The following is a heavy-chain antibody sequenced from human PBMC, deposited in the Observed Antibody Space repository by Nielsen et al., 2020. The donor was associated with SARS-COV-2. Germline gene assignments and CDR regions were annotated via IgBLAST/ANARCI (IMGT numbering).Heavy chain of an antibody. V-gene: IGHV4-34*01. CDR3: ARAQDYSSWFDP. Sequence: SETLSLTCAVYGGSFSGYYWSWIRQPPGKGLEWIGEINHSGSTNYNPSLKSRVTISVDTSKNQFSLKLSSVTAADTAVYYCARAQDYSSWFDPWGQGTLVTVSS. D-gene: IGHD4-11*01. CDR1: GGSFSGYY. CDR2: INHSGST. J-gene: IGHJ5*02.